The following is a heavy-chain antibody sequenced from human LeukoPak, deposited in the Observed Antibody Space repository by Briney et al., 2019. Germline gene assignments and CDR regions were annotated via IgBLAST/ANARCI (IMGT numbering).Heavy chain of an antibody. CDR1: GGSINSYY. V-gene: IGHV4-59*01. D-gene: IGHD1-26*01. CDR2: IYYSGST. Sequence: SETLSLTRTVSGGSINSYYWSWIRQPPGKGLEWIAYIYYSGSTSYNPSLKSRVTITVDTSKNQFSLKLNSVTAADTAMYYCARLFHPALSGNYPFDYWGQGTLVTVSS. CDR3: ARLFHPALSGNYPFDY. J-gene: IGHJ4*02.